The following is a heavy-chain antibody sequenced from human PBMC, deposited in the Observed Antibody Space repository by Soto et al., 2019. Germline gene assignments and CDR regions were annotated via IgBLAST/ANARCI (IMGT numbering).Heavy chain of an antibody. D-gene: IGHD2-2*01. V-gene: IGHV1-3*01. Sequence: ASVKVSCKASGYTFTSYAMHWVRQAPGQRLEWMGWINAGNCNTKYSQKFQGRVTITRDTSASTAYMELSSLRFEDTAVYYCASSHALYYYYGMDVWGQGTTVTVSS. J-gene: IGHJ6*02. CDR1: GYTFTSYA. CDR3: ASSHALYYYYGMDV. CDR2: INAGNCNT.